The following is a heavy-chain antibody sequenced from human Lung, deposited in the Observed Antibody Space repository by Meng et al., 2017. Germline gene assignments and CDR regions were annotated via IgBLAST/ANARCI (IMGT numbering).Heavy chain of an antibody. D-gene: IGHD3-16*01. V-gene: IGHV1-69*01. Sequence: QGQRVQFAEEVKRTGSPVKVAAKAPGGTFNSYAISWVRQAPGQGLEGMGGIIPAFGAPNHAQKFQGRVRITADESTTTAYMELSSLRSEDRAVYFCARVERTYYDYVWGLGRFDPWGQGTLVTVSS. J-gene: IGHJ5*02. CDR3: ARVERTYYDYVWGLGRFDP. CDR2: IIPAFGAP. CDR1: GGTFNSYA.